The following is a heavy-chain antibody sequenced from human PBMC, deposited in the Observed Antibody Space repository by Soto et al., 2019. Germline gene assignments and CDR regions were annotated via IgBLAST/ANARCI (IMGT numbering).Heavy chain of an antibody. CDR2: ISYSGGST. D-gene: IGHD1-7*01. CDR1: GFTFSSYV. V-gene: IGHV3-23*01. CDR3: ARKEGFNWNYAWFDP. J-gene: IGHJ5*02. Sequence: EVQLLESGGGLVQPGGSLRLSCAASGFTFSSYVMSWVRQAPGKGLEWVSAISYSGGSTYYADSVKGRFTISRDNSKNTLYLQMNSLRAEDTAVYYCARKEGFNWNYAWFDPWGQGTLVTVSS.